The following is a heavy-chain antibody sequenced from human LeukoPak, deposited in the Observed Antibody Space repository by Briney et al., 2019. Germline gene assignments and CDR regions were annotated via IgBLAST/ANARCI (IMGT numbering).Heavy chain of an antibody. J-gene: IGHJ4*02. CDR1: GYTFTGYY. Sequence: ASVKVSCKASGYTFTGYYMHWVRRAPGQGLEWMGWINPNSGGTNYAQKFQGRVTMTRDTSISTAYMELSRLRSDDTAVYYCAKPSDYSSGLLSHWGQGTLVTVSS. CDR2: INPNSGGT. D-gene: IGHD6-19*01. V-gene: IGHV1-2*02. CDR3: AKPSDYSSGLLSH.